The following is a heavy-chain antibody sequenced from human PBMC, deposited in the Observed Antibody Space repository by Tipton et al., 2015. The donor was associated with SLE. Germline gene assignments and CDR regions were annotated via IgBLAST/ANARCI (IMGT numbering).Heavy chain of an antibody. V-gene: IGHV3-30*04. D-gene: IGHD1-26*01. J-gene: IGHJ1*01. CDR3: ARVGPSGSYPGAEYFQH. Sequence: SLRLSCAASGFTFSSYAMHWVRQAPGKGLEWVAVISYDGSNKYYADSVKGRFTISRDNSKNTLYLQMNSLRAEDTAVYYCARVGPSGSYPGAEYFQHWGQGTLVTVSS. CDR1: GFTFSSYA. CDR2: ISYDGSNK.